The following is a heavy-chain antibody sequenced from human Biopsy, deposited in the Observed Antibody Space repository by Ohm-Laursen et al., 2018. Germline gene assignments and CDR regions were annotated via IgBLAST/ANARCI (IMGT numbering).Heavy chain of an antibody. J-gene: IGHJ6*02. D-gene: IGHD2-8*01. CDR2: ISRDSSHI. CDR1: GFTFNGDN. Sequence: SLRLFCAASGFTFNGDNANWVRQAPGKGLEWVSYISRDSSHIYYADSVKGRFTISRDNAKRSLYLQMNSLRADDTAIYYCARDDGVYARGSGMDVWGQGTTVTVSS. CDR3: ARDDGVYARGSGMDV. V-gene: IGHV3-21*01.